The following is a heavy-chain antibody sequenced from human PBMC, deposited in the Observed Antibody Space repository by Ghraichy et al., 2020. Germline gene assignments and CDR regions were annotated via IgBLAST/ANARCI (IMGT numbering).Heavy chain of an antibody. CDR3: AKVHGVYSSSSSAFDI. D-gene: IGHD6-6*01. Sequence: GGSLRLSCTASGFTFSSYAMSWVRQAPGKGLEWVSGISGSGGSTYYADSVKGRFTISRDNSKNTLYLQMNSLRAEDTAVYYCAKVHGVYSSSSSAFDIWGQVTMVTVSS. J-gene: IGHJ3*02. CDR1: GFTFSSYA. CDR2: ISGSGGST. V-gene: IGHV3-23*01.